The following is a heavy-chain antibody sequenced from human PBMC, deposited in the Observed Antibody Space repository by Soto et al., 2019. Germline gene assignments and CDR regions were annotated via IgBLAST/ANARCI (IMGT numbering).Heavy chain of an antibody. D-gene: IGHD6-13*01. CDR2: IYSGGST. Sequence: GGSLRLSCAASGFTVSSNYMSWVRQAPGKGLEWVPVIYSGGSTYYADSEKGRFTISRDNSKNTLYLQMNSLRAEDTAVYYCASSPAGTFDYWGQGTLVTVSS. J-gene: IGHJ4*02. CDR3: ASSPAGTFDY. V-gene: IGHV3-53*01. CDR1: GFTVSSNY.